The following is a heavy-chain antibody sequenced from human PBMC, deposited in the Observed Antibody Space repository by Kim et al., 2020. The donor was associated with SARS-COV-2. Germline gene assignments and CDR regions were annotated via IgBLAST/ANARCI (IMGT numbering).Heavy chain of an antibody. CDR2: ISDSGATT. Sequence: GGSLRLSCAASGFTFSTYAMSWVRQAPGKGLEWVSVISDSGATTYYADSVKGRFTISRDNSKKTLYVQMNSLRVEDTAVYYCGRGTISNWYDYWGQGTLVTVSS. J-gene: IGHJ4*02. CDR1: GFTFSTYA. V-gene: IGHV3-23*01. D-gene: IGHD6-13*01. CDR3: GRGTISNWYDY.